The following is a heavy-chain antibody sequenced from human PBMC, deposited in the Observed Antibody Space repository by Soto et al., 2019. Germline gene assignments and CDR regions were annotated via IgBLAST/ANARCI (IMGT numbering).Heavy chain of an antibody. CDR2: ILYDGSKK. J-gene: IGHJ4*02. CDR1: GFTFNSYG. Sequence: QVQLVESGGGVVHPGRSLRLSCEASGFTFNSYGMYWVRQAPGKGLEWVSHILYDGSKKYYADSVKGRFTISRDNPKNTLYLQMDNMRPEDTAVYYCVKDLALMADHCGQGTLVIVSS. CDR3: VKDLALMADH. V-gene: IGHV3-30*18.